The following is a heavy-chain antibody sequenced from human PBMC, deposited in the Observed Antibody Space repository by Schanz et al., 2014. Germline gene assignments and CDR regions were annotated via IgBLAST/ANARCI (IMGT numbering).Heavy chain of an antibody. CDR1: GYTFISYG. CDR2: ISGSNGNT. Sequence: QVQLVQSGAEVRKPGASVKVSCKASGYTFISYGISWVRQAPGQGLEWLGWISGSNGNTNYTQKFQGRVTMTIDPYTSTAYMELSSLTSEDTAVHYCARGRGFYDYWGQGTLVTVSS. J-gene: IGHJ4*02. CDR3: ARGRGFYDY. V-gene: IGHV1-18*01. D-gene: IGHD3-10*01.